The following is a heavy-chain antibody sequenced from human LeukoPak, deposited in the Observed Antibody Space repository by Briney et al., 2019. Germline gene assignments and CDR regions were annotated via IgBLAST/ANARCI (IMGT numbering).Heavy chain of an antibody. V-gene: IGHV4-61*01. CDR1: GGSVSSGSYY. J-gene: IGHJ3*02. D-gene: IGHD2-15*01. CDR3: ARPSLYCSGGSCYSGSGSYYAFDI. Sequence: KPSGTLSLTCTVSGGSVSSGSYYWSWIRQPPGKGLEWIGYIYYSGSTNYNPSLKSRVTISLDTSKNQFSLKLSSVTAADTAVYYCARPSLYCSGGSCYSGSGSYYAFDIWGQGTMVTVSS. CDR2: IYYSGST.